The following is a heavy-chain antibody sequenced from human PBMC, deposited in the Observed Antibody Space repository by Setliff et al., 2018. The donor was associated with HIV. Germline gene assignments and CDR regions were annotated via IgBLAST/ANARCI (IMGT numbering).Heavy chain of an antibody. Sequence: PSETLSLTCSVSGYSITSGYYWGWIRQPPGKGLEWIGSIHHSGSTYYNPSLRSRVIISVDTSKNEFSLNMISMTAADTAVYYCAREKSIPTTWFGGYYYDYWGQGTLVTVSS. CDR2: IHHSGST. D-gene: IGHD3-10*01. CDR1: GYSITSGYY. J-gene: IGHJ4*02. CDR3: AREKSIPTTWFGGYYYDY. V-gene: IGHV4-38-2*02.